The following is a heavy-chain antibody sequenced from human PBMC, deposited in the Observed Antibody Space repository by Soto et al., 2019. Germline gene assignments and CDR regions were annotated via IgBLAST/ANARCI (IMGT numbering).Heavy chain of an antibody. V-gene: IGHV2-5*02. Sequence: QITLKESGPTLVKPTETLTLTCTFSGFSLSTRGVGVGWIRQPPGKALEWLALLYWDDDEGYSPSLKSRLTISKDTSKYQVVLTMSNVDPMDTATYYCAHRPRGYSYHFDYWGQGTPVTVSS. J-gene: IGHJ4*02. CDR2: LYWDDDE. D-gene: IGHD5-18*01. CDR3: AHRPRGYSYHFDY. CDR1: GFSLSTRGVG.